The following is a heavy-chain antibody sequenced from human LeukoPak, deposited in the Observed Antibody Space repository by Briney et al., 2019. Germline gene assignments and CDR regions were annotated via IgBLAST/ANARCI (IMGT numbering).Heavy chain of an antibody. Sequence: GGSLRLSCAASGFTFSSYAMHWVRQAPGKGLEWVAVISYDGSNKYYADSVKGRFTISRDNSKNTLYLQMNSLRAEDTAVYYCASDKNYAFDYWGQGTLVTVSS. D-gene: IGHD1-7*01. CDR3: ASDKNYAFDY. V-gene: IGHV3-30*04. CDR2: ISYDGSNK. J-gene: IGHJ4*02. CDR1: GFTFSSYA.